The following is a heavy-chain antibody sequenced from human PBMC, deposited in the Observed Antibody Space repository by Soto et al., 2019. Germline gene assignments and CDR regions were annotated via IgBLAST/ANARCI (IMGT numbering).Heavy chain of an antibody. J-gene: IGHJ6*02. CDR3: ARDLRVTIFGGALYYYYYGMDV. Sequence: QVQLVESGGGVVQPGRSLRLSCAASGFTFSRYAMHWVRQAPGKGLEWVAVISYDGSNKYYADSVKGRFTISRDNSKNAVYLQMNSLRAEDTAVYYCARDLRVTIFGGALYYYYYGMDVWGQGTTVTVSS. CDR1: GFTFSRYA. CDR2: ISYDGSNK. D-gene: IGHD3-3*01. V-gene: IGHV3-30-3*01.